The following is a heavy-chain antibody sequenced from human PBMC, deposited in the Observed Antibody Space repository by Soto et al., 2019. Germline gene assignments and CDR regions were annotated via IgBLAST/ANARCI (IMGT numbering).Heavy chain of an antibody. D-gene: IGHD3-16*01. Sequence: SETLSLTCTVSGGSISSYYWSWIRQPPGKGLEWIGYIYYSGSTNYNPSLKSRVTISVDTSKNQFSLKLSSVTAADTAVYYCARADTFGGVIGAFDIWGQGTRVTVSS. CDR1: GGSISSYY. CDR3: ARADTFGGVIGAFDI. V-gene: IGHV4-59*12. CDR2: IYYSGST. J-gene: IGHJ3*02.